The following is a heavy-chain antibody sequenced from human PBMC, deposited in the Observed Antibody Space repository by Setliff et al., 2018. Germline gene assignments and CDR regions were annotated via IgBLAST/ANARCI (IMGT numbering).Heavy chain of an antibody. V-gene: IGHV4-59*08. CDR1: GDSISNYY. Sequence: PSETLSLTCTVSGDSISNYYWSWIRQPPGKGLEWIGYIHGRGSTNYNPSLKSRVTISVDTSNNQFSLNLNSVGAADTAVYYCAKIKPGGGSFDIWGQGTMGTVSS. D-gene: IGHD3-10*01. J-gene: IGHJ3*02. CDR2: IHGRGST. CDR3: AKIKPGGGSFDI.